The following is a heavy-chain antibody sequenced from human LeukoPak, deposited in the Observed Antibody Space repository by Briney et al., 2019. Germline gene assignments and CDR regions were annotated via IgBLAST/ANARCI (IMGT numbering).Heavy chain of an antibody. CDR2: ISAYNGNT. CDR3: ARVEDIAAAGTSFDY. CDR1: GHTSTMYG. Sequence: RASVTVSCKASGHTSTMYGISWVRQAPGQGLEWMGWISAYNGNTNYAQKLQGRVTMTTDTSTSTAYMELRRLRSDDTAVYYCARVEDIAAAGTSFDYWGQGTLVTVSS. J-gene: IGHJ4*02. V-gene: IGHV1-18*01. D-gene: IGHD6-13*01.